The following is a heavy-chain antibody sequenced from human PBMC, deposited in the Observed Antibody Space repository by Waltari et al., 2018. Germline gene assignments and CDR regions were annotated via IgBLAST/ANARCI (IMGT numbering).Heavy chain of an antibody. V-gene: IGHV4-4*07. J-gene: IGHJ4*02. CDR3: AREGWADYSNPFDY. CDR1: GDSISSYY. CDR2: IHTSEGT. D-gene: IGHD4-4*01. Sequence: QVQLQESGPGLVRPSETLSLPCSVSGDSISSYYWSWFRQPAGKGLEWIGRIHTSEGTTFNPSLKIRVTMSLDTSQNQFSLNLRSVTAADTAVYYCAREGWADYSNPFDYWGQGTLVTVSS.